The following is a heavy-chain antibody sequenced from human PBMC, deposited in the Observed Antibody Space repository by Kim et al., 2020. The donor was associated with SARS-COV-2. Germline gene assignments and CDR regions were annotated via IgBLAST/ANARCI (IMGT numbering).Heavy chain of an antibody. CDR1: GFTLNSHS. J-gene: IGHJ4*02. D-gene: IGHD1-1*01. CDR3: ARNFLELDIGGTGTGPDN. V-gene: IGHV3-21*01. Sequence: GGSLRLSCAASGFTLNSHSMNWVRQAPGKGLEWVASISSSSSYISYTDSVKGRFTISRDNAKNSLYLQMNSLIVEDTAVYYCARNFLELDIGGTGTGPDNWGQGTLVTVSS. CDR2: ISSSSSYI.